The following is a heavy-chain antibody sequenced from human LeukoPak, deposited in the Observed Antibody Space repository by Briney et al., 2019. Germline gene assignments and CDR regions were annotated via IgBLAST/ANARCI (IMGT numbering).Heavy chain of an antibody. Sequence: ASVKVSCKASGYTFTDYYMHWVRQAPGQGLEWTGWVNPNSGGTNYAQKFQGRVTMTRDTSISTAYMELSRLRSDDTAVYYCAKDQQYSSAWKQIGAFDIWGQGTMVTASS. V-gene: IGHV1-2*02. CDR3: AKDQQYSSAWKQIGAFDI. CDR2: VNPNSGGT. D-gene: IGHD6-19*01. J-gene: IGHJ3*02. CDR1: GYTFTDYY.